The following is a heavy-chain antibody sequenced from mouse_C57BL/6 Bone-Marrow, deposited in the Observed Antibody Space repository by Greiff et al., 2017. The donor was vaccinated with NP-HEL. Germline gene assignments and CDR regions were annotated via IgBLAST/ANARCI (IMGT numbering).Heavy chain of an antibody. Sequence: DVHLVESGGGLVKPGGSLKLSCAASGFTFSSYAMSWVRQTPEKRLEWVATISDGGSYTYYPDNVKGRFTISRDNAKNNLYLQMSHLKSEDTAMYYCARYYYGSSYEVDYWGQGTTLTVSS. CDR2: ISDGGSYT. J-gene: IGHJ2*01. V-gene: IGHV5-4*01. D-gene: IGHD1-1*01. CDR1: GFTFSSYA. CDR3: ARYYYGSSYEVDY.